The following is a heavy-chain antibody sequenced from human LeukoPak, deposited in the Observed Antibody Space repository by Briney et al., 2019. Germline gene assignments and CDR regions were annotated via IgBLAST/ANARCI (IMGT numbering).Heavy chain of an antibody. CDR3: ARVRYSSGWYFDY. V-gene: IGHV3-74*01. CDR2: INSDGSST. D-gene: IGHD6-19*01. Sequence: GGSLRLSCAASGFTFSSYWMHWVRQAPGKGLVWVSRINSDGSSTSYADSVKGRFTISRDNAKNTLYLQVNSLRAEDTAVYYCARVRYSSGWYFDYWGQGTLVTVSS. CDR1: GFTFSSYW. J-gene: IGHJ4*02.